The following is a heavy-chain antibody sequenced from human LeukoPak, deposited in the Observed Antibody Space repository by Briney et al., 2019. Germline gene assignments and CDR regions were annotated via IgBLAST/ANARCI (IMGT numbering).Heavy chain of an antibody. V-gene: IGHV1-24*01. CDR1: GYTLTELS. Sequence: ASVKVSCKVSGYTLTELSMHWVRQAPGKGLEWMGGFDPEDGETIYAQKFQGRVTMTEDTSTDTAYMELSSLRSEDTAVYYCARASKGPRDYDYVWGSYHKLHDAFDIWGQGTMVTVSS. J-gene: IGHJ3*02. CDR3: ARASKGPRDYDYVWGSYHKLHDAFDI. CDR2: FDPEDGET. D-gene: IGHD3-16*02.